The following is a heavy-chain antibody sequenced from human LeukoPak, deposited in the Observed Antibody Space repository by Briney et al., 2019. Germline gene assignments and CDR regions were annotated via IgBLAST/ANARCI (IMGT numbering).Heavy chain of an antibody. CDR1: GFTFDDYA. CDR2: ISWNSGSI. V-gene: IGHV3-9*03. J-gene: IGHJ4*02. Sequence: GRSLRLYCAASGFTFDDYAMHWVRQAPGKGLEWVSGISWNSGSIGYGDSVKGRFTISRDNAKNSLYLQMNSLRTEDMALYYCAKGTYSTNWYYFDYWGQGTLVTVSS. D-gene: IGHD6-13*01. CDR3: AKGTYSTNWYYFDY.